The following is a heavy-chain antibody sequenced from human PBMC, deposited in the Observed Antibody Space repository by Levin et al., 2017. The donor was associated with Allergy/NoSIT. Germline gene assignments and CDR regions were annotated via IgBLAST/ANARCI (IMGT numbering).Heavy chain of an antibody. Sequence: KAGGSLRLSCEVSGFNFGDDYMTWIRQAPGKGLEWLSYISGSSSVVFYADSVKGRFTISRDNSRFTLYLQMDSLRPDDTAVYYCARGARHFQDWGQGTLVTVS. CDR1: GFNFGDDY. J-gene: IGHJ1*01. V-gene: IGHV3-11*01. CDR2: ISGSSSVV. CDR3: ARGARHFQD.